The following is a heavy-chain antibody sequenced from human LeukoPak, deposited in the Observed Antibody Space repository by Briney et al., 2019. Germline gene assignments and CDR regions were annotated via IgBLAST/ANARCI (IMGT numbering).Heavy chain of an antibody. D-gene: IGHD3-22*01. J-gene: IGHJ4*02. CDR2: IYYSGST. V-gene: IGHV4-59*01. Sequence: SETLSLTCTVSGGSISSYYWSWIRQPPGKGLEWIGYIYYSGSTNYNPSLKSRVTISVDTSKNQFSLKLSTVTAADTAVYYCARYYDSSGYSFDYWGQGTLVTVSS. CDR1: GGSISSYY. CDR3: ARYYDSSGYSFDY.